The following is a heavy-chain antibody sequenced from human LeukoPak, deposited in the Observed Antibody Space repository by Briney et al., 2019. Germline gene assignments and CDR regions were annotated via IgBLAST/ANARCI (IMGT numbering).Heavy chain of an antibody. V-gene: IGHV3-66*01. D-gene: IGHD5-18*01. CDR3: ARGVDTAVIPYYYYYMDV. CDR1: EFSVGSNY. J-gene: IGHJ6*03. Sequence: PGGSLRLSCAASEFSVGSNYMTWVRQAPGKGLEWVSLIYSGGSTYYADSVKGRFTISRDNSKNTLYLQMNSLRAEDTAVYYCARGVDTAVIPYYYYYMDVWGIGTTVTVSS. CDR2: IYSGGST.